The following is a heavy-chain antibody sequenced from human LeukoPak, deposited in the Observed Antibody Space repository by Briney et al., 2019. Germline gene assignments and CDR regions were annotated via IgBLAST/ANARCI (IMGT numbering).Heavy chain of an antibody. J-gene: IGHJ4*02. Sequence: PGGSLRLSCAASGFTFRSYDMSWVRQAPGKGLEWVSTLSGSGDSTYYADSVKGRFTISRDNSKNTLYLQMNSLRAEDTAVYYCAKVKVGATIDYWGQGTLVTVSS. D-gene: IGHD1-26*01. CDR1: GFTFRSYD. CDR2: LSGSGDST. V-gene: IGHV3-23*01. CDR3: AKVKVGATIDY.